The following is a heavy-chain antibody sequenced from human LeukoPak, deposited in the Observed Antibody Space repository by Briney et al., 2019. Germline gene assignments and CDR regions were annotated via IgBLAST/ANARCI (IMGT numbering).Heavy chain of an antibody. J-gene: IGHJ4*02. V-gene: IGHV3-11*04. Sequence: PGGSLRLSCAASGFTFSDYYMSWIRQAPGKGLEWVSYISSSGSTIYYANSVKGRFTISRDNAKNSLYLQMNSLRAEDTAVYYCARELPLITMIVVVIDYYFDYWGQGTLVTVSS. D-gene: IGHD3-22*01. CDR3: ARELPLITMIVVVIDYYFDY. CDR2: ISSSGSTI. CDR1: GFTFSDYY.